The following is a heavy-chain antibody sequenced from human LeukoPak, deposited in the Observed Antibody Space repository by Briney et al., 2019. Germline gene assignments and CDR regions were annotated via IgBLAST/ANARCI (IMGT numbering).Heavy chain of an antibody. Sequence: PSETLSLTCTVSGGSISTSNYYWGWIRQPPGKGLEWIGNIFYSGSTYYGPSLKSRLTISLDTSRNQFSLKLNSVTAADPAVYYCAKSNGYGLLDIWGQGTMVTVSS. D-gene: IGHD3-10*01. CDR2: IFYSGST. V-gene: IGHV4-39*07. CDR1: GGSISTSNYY. CDR3: AKSNGYGLLDI. J-gene: IGHJ3*02.